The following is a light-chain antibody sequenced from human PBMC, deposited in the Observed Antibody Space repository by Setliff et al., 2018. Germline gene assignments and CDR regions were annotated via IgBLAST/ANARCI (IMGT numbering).Light chain of an antibody. J-gene: IGLJ1*01. CDR3: ISYLYSQTLYV. CDR2: DVI. CDR1: ISGLPNYVY. Sequence: QSALAQPASLSGSPGQSITISCSGSISGLPNYVYVSWYQLHPGKVPKLMIYDVINRPSGVSDRFSGSKSGNTASLTISGLQAEDEATYYCISYLYSQTLYVFGTGTKVTV. V-gene: IGLV2-14*03.